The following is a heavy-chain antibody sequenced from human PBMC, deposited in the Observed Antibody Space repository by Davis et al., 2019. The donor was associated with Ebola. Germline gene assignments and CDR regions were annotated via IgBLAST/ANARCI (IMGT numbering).Heavy chain of an antibody. J-gene: IGHJ6*02. CDR3: ARAPVAARPGSYYYGMDV. V-gene: IGHV3-13*01. Sequence: PGGSLRLSCAASGFTFSSYDMHWVRQATGKGLEWVSAIGTAGDTYYPGSVKGRFTISRENAKNSLYLQMNSLRAGDTAVYYCARAPVAARPGSYYYGMDVWGQGTTVTVSS. D-gene: IGHD6-6*01. CDR1: GFTFSSYD. CDR2: IGTAGDT.